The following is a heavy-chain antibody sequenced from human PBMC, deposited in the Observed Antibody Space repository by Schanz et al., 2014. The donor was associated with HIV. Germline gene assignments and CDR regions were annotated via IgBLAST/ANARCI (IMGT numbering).Heavy chain of an antibody. Sequence: EVQLVESGGGLVKPGGSLRLSCVASGVTFSNYWMTWVRHVSGKGLEWVANIKQDGTEMYYVDSVKGRFTISRDNAKNTLYLQMNSLRAVDTAVYFCARDGMAFYGMDVWGQGTTVTVSS. D-gene: IGHD1-20*01. V-gene: IGHV3-7*01. J-gene: IGHJ6*02. CDR2: IKQDGTEM. CDR3: ARDGMAFYGMDV. CDR1: GVTFSNYW.